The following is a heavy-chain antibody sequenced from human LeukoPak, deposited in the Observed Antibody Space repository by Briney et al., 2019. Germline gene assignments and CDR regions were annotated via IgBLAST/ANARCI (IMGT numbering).Heavy chain of an antibody. D-gene: IGHD5/OR15-5a*01. Sequence: GESLKISCKASGYSFTNYWIAWVRQKPGKGLEWMGIMHPGESEINYSPSFEGQVTISADTSISTAYLAWYSLKASDSAIYYCAKTIASLGSGARYFDPWGQGTMITVSS. J-gene: IGHJ5*02. CDR1: GYSFTNYW. V-gene: IGHV5-51*01. CDR3: AKTIASLGSGARYFDP. CDR2: MHPGESEI.